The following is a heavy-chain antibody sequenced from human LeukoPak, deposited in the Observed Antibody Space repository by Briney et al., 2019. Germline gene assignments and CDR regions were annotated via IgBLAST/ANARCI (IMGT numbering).Heavy chain of an antibody. CDR3: ARESNSGGDAFDI. J-gene: IGHJ3*02. CDR1: GFTFSSHY. V-gene: IGHV3-7*01. Sequence: GGSLRLSCAASGFTFSSHYMTWVRQAPGKGLEWVANIKQDSSDRFYEDSVRGRFTISRDNAKNSLYLQMNSLRAEDTAVYYCARESNSGGDAFDIWGPGTMVTVSS. CDR2: IKQDSSDR. D-gene: IGHD1-26*01.